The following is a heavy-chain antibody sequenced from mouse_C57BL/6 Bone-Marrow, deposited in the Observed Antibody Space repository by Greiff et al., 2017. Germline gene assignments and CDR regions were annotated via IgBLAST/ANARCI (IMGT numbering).Heavy chain of an antibody. CDR1: GYPFTSYR. Sequence: QVQLQQPGTELVKPGASVTLSCKASGYPFTSYRMHWVKQRPGQGLEWIGNINPSNGGTNYNEKFKSKTTLTVDKSSGTAYMQLSSLTSEASAVYYCARSAYYSIRNYFDYWGQGTTLTVSS. J-gene: IGHJ2*01. CDR2: INPSNGGT. CDR3: ARSAYYSIRNYFDY. V-gene: IGHV1-53*01. D-gene: IGHD2-5*01.